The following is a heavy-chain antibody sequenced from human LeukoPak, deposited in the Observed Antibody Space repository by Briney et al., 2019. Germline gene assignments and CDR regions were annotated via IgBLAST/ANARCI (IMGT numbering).Heavy chain of an antibody. Sequence: ASVKVSCKASGYSLTGYYMHWVRQAPGQGLEWMGWINPNSGGTKYAQKFQGRVTMTRDTSSSTAYMELSRLRSDDTAVYYCGRGLRYYYDSSGYTNWFDPWGQETLVTVSS. J-gene: IGHJ5*02. V-gene: IGHV1-2*02. CDR2: INPNSGGT. D-gene: IGHD3-22*01. CDR3: GRGLRYYYDSSGYTNWFDP. CDR1: GYSLTGYY.